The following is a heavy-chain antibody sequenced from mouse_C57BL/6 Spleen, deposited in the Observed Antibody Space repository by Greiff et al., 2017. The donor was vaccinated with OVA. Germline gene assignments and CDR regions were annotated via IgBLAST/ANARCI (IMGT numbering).Heavy chain of an antibody. D-gene: IGHD2-1*01. J-gene: IGHJ4*01. CDR3: ASYYGNRYYAMDY. V-gene: IGHV1-53*01. CDR2: INPSNGGT. Sequence: QVQLQQPGTELVKPGASVKLSCQASGYTFTSYWMHWVQQRPGQGLEWIGNINPSNGGTNYNEKFKSKATLTVDKSSSTAYMQLSSLTSEDSAVYYCASYYGNRYYAMDYWGQGTSVTVSS. CDR1: GYTFTSYW.